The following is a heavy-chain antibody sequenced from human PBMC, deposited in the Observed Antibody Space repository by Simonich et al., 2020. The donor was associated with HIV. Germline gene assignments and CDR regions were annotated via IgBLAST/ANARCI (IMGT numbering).Heavy chain of an antibody. CDR2: IRPILGRT. CDR1: GGTFTSYA. Sequence: QVQLVQSGPEVKKPGSSVRVSCKASGGTFTSYALSWVRQAPGQGLEWMGGIRPILGRTNDARKFQGRVRITADKSTSTAYMELSSLRSEDTAVYFCARDSSVSRVEGYYYYMDVWGKGTTVTVSS. J-gene: IGHJ6*03. D-gene: IGHD6-6*01. V-gene: IGHV1-69*06. CDR3: ARDSSVSRVEGYYYYMDV.